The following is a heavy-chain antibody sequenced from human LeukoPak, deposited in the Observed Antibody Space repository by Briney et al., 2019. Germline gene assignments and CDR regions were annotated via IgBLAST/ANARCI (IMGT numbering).Heavy chain of an antibody. V-gene: IGHV3-48*03. D-gene: IGHD3-22*01. CDR3: AREDYDSSGYFY. J-gene: IGHJ4*02. CDR2: ISSRGTTI. CDR1: GFTFTSYA. Sequence: GGSLRLSCTASGFTFTSYAMQWVRQAPGKGLEWVSYISSRGTTIYYADSVKGRFTISRDNAKNSLFLQMNSLRAEDTAVYYCAREDYDSSGYFYWGQGTLVTVSS.